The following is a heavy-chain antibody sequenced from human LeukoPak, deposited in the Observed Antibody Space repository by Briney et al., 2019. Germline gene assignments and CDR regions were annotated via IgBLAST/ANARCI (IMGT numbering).Heavy chain of an antibody. J-gene: IGHJ4*02. CDR3: ARGPSSNWSGLDF. CDR2: ISPTGTTT. D-gene: IGHD6-13*01. V-gene: IGHV3-74*01. Sequence: RQXPXXXLVWVSRISPTGTTTSYADSVKGRFTVSRDNAKNTLYLQVNNLRAEDTAVYYCARGPSSNWSGLDFWGQGTLLTVSS.